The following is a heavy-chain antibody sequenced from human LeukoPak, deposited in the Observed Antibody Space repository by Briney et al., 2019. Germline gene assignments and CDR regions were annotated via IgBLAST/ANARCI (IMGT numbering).Heavy chain of an antibody. J-gene: IGHJ6*02. CDR2: IIPIFGTA. CDR3: ARVGQQLANYYYYGMDV. CDR1: GGTFSSYA. Sequence: ASVKVSCKASGGTFSSYAISWVRQAPGQGLEWMGGIIPIFGTANYAQKFQGRVTITADESTSKAYMELSSLRSEDTAVYYCARVGQQLANYYYYGMDVWGQGTTVTVSS. D-gene: IGHD6-13*01. V-gene: IGHV1-69*01.